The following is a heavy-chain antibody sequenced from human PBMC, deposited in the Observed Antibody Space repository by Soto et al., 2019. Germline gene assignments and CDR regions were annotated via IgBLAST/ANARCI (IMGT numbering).Heavy chain of an antibody. V-gene: IGHV1-18*01. CDR2: ISAYNGNT. CDR1: GGTLRNYG. D-gene: IGHD3-9*01. Sequence: ASVKVSCKASGGTLRNYGISWVRQAPGQGLEWMGWISAYNGNTNYAQKLQGRVTMTTDTSTSTAYMELRSLRSDDTAVYYCARPRGDILTGYYIDWFDPWGQGTLVTVSS. J-gene: IGHJ5*02. CDR3: ARPRGDILTGYYIDWFDP.